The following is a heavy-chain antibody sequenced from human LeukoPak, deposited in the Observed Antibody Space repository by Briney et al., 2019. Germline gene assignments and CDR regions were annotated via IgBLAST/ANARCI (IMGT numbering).Heavy chain of an antibody. Sequence: SETLSLTCAVYGGSFRGYYWSWIRQPPGMGLEWIGEINHSGSTTYNPSLKSRVSMSVDTSKNQFSLKVTSVTAADTAVYYCARRSCGGDCQPYYFDYWGQGTLVTVSS. CDR3: ARRSCGGDCQPYYFDY. CDR1: GGSFRGYY. CDR2: INHSGST. V-gene: IGHV4-34*01. D-gene: IGHD2-21*02. J-gene: IGHJ4*02.